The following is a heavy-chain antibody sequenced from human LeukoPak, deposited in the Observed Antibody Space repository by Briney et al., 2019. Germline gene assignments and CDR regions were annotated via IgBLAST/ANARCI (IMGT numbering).Heavy chain of an antibody. J-gene: IGHJ4*02. D-gene: IGHD1-26*01. Sequence: GGSLRLSCAASGFTFSSYGMHWVRQAPGKGLEWVTFISYDGNNRKYADSVAGRFTISRNNSKNTLYLEMNSVRPEDTALYYCVRKIGSPPSPGHFDYWGQGTLVTVSS. V-gene: IGHV3-30*03. CDR2: ISYDGNNR. CDR3: VRKIGSPPSPGHFDY. CDR1: GFTFSSYG.